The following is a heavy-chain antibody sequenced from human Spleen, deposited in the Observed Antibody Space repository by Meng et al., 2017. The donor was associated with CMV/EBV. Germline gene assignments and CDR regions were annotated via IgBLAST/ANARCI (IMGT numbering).Heavy chain of an antibody. CDR2: ISGSGGST. V-gene: IGHV3-23*01. D-gene: IGHD3-22*01. CDR1: SYA. J-gene: IGHJ4*02. Sequence: SYAMSWVRQAPGKGLEWVSAISGSGGSTYYADSVKGRFTISRDNSKNTLYLQMNSLRAEDTAVYYCAKVSGDYDSSGYYYYAYFDSWGQGTLVTVSS. CDR3: AKVSGDYDSSGYYYYAYFDS.